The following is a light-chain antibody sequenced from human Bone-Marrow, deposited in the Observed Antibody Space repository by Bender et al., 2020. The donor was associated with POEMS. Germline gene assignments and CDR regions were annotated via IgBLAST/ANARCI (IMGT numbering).Light chain of an antibody. J-gene: IGLJ1*01. CDR2: EDK. Sequence: QPALTQPPSASGSPGQSVTISCTGTSSDVGASVLVSWNQVYPGKVPKVIINEDKGRPSGVSPRCSAAKSGNVAFLTMSERQTEGGAVYYCCSFAGGPYVCGTG. CDR3: CSFAGGPYV. V-gene: IGLV2-23*01. CDR1: SSDVGASVL.